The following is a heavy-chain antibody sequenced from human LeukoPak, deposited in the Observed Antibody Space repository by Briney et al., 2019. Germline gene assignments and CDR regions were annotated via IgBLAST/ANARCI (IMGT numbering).Heavy chain of an antibody. CDR2: IGMGDDT. D-gene: IGHD3-10*01. CDR3: AKGFYGSGSPYFDA. CDR1: GFIFSNFG. V-gene: IGHV3-23*01. Sequence: PGGSLRLSCTASGFIFSNFGLSWVRQPPGKGLEWVSAIGMGDDTYYADTVKGRFTISRDNSKNTLFLQMNSLSAEDTAIYYCAKGFYGSGSPYFDAWGQGTLVSVSS. J-gene: IGHJ4*02.